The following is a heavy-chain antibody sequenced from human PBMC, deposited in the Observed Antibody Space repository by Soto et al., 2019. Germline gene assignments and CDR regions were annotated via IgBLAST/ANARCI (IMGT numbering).Heavy chain of an antibody. Sequence: PGGSLRLSCAASGFTFRSYWMQWVRQAPGKGLVWVSWINSDGSSTSYADSVKGRFTISRDDSKNTVYLQMNSLKIDDTAVYFCTSRRDWTAVDPLDYWGLGTLVTVSS. CDR1: GFTFRSYW. J-gene: IGHJ4*02. V-gene: IGHV3-74*01. CDR3: TSRRDWTAVDPLDY. D-gene: IGHD5-18*01. CDR2: INSDGSST.